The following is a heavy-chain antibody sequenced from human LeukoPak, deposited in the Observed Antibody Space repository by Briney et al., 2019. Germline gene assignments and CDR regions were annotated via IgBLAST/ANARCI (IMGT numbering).Heavy chain of an antibody. CDR3: TGPTQLITFGGTDAFDI. J-gene: IGHJ3*02. D-gene: IGHD3-16*01. CDR2: IKSKTDGGTT. Sequence: GGALRLSCAASGFTFSNAWMSWVRQAPGKGLEWVGRIKSKTDGGTTDYAAPVKGRFTISRDDSKNTAYLQMNSLKTEDTAVYYCTGPTQLITFGGTDAFDIWGQGTMVTVSS. CDR1: GFTFSNAW. V-gene: IGHV3-15*01.